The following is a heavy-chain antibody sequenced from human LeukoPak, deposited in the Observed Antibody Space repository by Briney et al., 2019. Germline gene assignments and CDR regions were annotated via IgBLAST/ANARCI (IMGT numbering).Heavy chain of an antibody. CDR1: GFTFSSFS. Sequence: PGGSLRLSCAASGFTFSSFSMNWVRQAPGKGLEWVSYISTSSTTIYYADSVKGRFTISRDNAKNSLYLQMNSLRAEDTAVYYCASGTGYFDLNWFDPWGQGTLVTVSS. D-gene: IGHD3-9*01. V-gene: IGHV3-48*04. CDR2: ISTSSTTI. J-gene: IGHJ5*02. CDR3: ASGTGYFDLNWFDP.